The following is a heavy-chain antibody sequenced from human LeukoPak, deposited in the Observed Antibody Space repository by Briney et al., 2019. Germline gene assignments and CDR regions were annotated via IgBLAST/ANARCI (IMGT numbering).Heavy chain of an antibody. D-gene: IGHD3-9*01. CDR1: GGSISSYY. J-gene: IGHJ6*02. CDR3: ARSGTSRYYFYGMDV. V-gene: IGHV4-59*08. Sequence: SETLSLTCTVSGGSISSYYWNWIRQPPGKGLEWIGYIYYTGSTNYNPSLKSRVTISVDTSKNQFSLKLNSVTATDTAVYYCARSGTSRYYFYGMDVWGQGTTATVSS. CDR2: IYYTGST.